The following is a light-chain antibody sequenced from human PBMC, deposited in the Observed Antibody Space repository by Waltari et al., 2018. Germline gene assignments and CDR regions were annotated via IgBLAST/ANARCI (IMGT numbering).Light chain of an antibody. V-gene: IGKV3-11*01. J-gene: IGKJ4*01. CDR3: QQRNNWPLT. CDR2: DAS. CDR1: QSIRTY. Sequence: EFVLTQSPPTLSLSPGERATLSCRASQSIRTYLAWYQQKPGQAPRLLIYDASKRDTDLPARFSGSGSGTDFILTISSLEPEDVAIYYCQQRNNWPLTFGGGTKVEIK.